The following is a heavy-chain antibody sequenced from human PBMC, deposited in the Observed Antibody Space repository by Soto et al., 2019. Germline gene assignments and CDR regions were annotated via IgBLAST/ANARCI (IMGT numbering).Heavy chain of an antibody. CDR2: ISGSGGVT. V-gene: IGHV3-23*01. CDR3: KKKRQVRGYYKIAGHYDN. Sequence: EVELLESGGGLVQPGGSLRLSCVASGFTFKNYDMRWIRQAPGKGLEWVSGISGSGGVTYYAASVKGRFTISRDNSKNTPYLKMNSRRAEDTAIFYCKKKRQVRGYYKIAGHYDNRAQGPLVPASS. CDR1: GFTFKNYD. D-gene: IGHD3-22*01. J-gene: IGHJ4*02.